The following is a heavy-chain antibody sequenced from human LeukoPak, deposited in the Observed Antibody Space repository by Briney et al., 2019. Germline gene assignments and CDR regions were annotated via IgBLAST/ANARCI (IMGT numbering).Heavy chain of an antibody. V-gene: IGHV3-7*01. D-gene: IGHD2-2*01. Sequence: GGSLRLSCAASGFTFSNYWMTWVRQAPGKGLEWVANIKQDESEKYYVDSVKGRFTISRDNAKNSPYLQMNSLRAEDTAVYYCARFVVLPAAPGGWFDPWGQGTLVTVSS. CDR3: ARFVVLPAAPGGWFDP. J-gene: IGHJ5*02. CDR2: IKQDESEK. CDR1: GFTFSNYW.